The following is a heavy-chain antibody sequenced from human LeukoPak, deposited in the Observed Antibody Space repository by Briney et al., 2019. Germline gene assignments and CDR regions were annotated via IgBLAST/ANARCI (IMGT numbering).Heavy chain of an antibody. J-gene: IGHJ1*01. V-gene: IGHV3-21*01. D-gene: IGHD4-23*01. CDR2: ISSSSSYI. CDR3: TRDAYGGKNFQH. CDR1: GFTFSSYS. Sequence: GGSLRLSCAASGFTFSSYSMTWVRQAPGKGLEWVSSISSSSSYIYYTDSVKGRFTISRDNAKNSLYLQMNSLRAEDTAVYYCTRDAYGGKNFQHWGQGTLVTVSS.